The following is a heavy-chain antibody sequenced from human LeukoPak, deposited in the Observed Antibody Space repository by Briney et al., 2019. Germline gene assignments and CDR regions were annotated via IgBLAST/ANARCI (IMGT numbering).Heavy chain of an antibody. J-gene: IGHJ6*03. Sequence: GGSLRLSCAASGFTFNNYWMSWVRQAPGKGLEWVAFIRYDGSNKYYADSVKGRFTISRDNSKNTLYLQMKSLRAEDTAVYYCAKGGGYEAQYYYYYLDVWGKGTTVTISS. D-gene: IGHD5-12*01. CDR2: IRYDGSNK. CDR1: GFTFNNYW. V-gene: IGHV3-30*02. CDR3: AKGGGYEAQYYYYYLDV.